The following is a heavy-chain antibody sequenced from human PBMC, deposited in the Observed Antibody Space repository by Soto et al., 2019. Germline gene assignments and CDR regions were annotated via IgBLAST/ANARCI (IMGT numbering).Heavy chain of an antibody. Sequence: GGSLRLSCAASGFTFSSYWMSWVRQAPGKGLEWVANIKQDGSEKYYVDSVKGRFTISRDNAKNSLYLQMNSLRAEDRAWYSCARDSPPLLWFGELLYNGMDVWGQGTTVTVSS. CDR3: ARDSPPLLWFGELLYNGMDV. D-gene: IGHD3-10*01. J-gene: IGHJ6*02. V-gene: IGHV3-7*05. CDR1: GFTFSSYW. CDR2: IKQDGSEK.